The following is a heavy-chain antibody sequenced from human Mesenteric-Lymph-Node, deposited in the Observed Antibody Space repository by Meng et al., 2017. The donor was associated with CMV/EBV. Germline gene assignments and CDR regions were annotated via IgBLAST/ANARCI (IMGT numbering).Heavy chain of an antibody. J-gene: IGHJ5*02. D-gene: IGHD3-3*01. CDR2: INPSSGGT. V-gene: IGHV1-2*02. CDR1: GYIFTGYS. CDR3: ARERFLEWST. Sequence: ASVKVSCKASGYIFTGYSIYWVRQTPGQGLEWMGWINPSSGGTDYAQKFQGRVTLTRGTSTSTAYMQLNGLRPDDTAIYYCARERFLEWSTWGQGTLVTVSS.